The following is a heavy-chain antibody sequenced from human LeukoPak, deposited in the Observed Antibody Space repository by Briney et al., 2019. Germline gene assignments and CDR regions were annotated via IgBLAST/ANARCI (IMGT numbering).Heavy chain of an antibody. CDR3: ARAYSSSSICDY. Sequence: SETLSLTCTVSGYSISSGYYWGWIRQPPGKGLEWIGTMYHSGNTYYNPSLKSRVPISVDTSKNQFSLKLTSVTAADTAVYYCARAYSSSSICDYWGQGTLVTVSS. D-gene: IGHD6-6*01. CDR1: GYSISSGYY. CDR2: MYHSGNT. J-gene: IGHJ4*02. V-gene: IGHV4-38-2*02.